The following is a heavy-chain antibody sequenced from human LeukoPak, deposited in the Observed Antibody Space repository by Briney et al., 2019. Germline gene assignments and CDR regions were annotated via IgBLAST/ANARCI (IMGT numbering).Heavy chain of an antibody. Sequence: PGGSLRLSCAASGFTFSSYAMHWVRQAPGKGLEWVAVISYDGGNKYYADSVKGRFTISRDNSKNTLYLQMNSLRAEDTAVYYCAREYDDFWSGYYDYWGQGTLVTVSS. CDR1: GFTFSSYA. V-gene: IGHV3-30-3*01. J-gene: IGHJ4*02. D-gene: IGHD3-3*01. CDR3: AREYDDFWSGYYDY. CDR2: ISYDGGNK.